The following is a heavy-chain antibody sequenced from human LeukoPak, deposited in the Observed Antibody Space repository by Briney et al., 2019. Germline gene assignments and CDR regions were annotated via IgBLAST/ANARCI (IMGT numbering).Heavy chain of an antibody. D-gene: IGHD3-9*01. Sequence: GGSLRLSCTASGFTFGDHSVSWFRQAPGKGLEWVGFIRSKAYGGIAEYAASVKGRVTIYRDDSKSVAYLQMDSLKTEDTAVYYCTREIRYFDWFQADYWGQGTLVTVSS. CDR2: IRSKAYGGIA. CDR3: TREIRYFDWFQADY. V-gene: IGHV3-49*03. J-gene: IGHJ4*02. CDR1: GFTFGDHS.